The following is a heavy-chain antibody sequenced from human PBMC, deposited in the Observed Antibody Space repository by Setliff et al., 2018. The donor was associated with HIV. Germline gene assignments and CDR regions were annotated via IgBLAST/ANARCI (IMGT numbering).Heavy chain of an antibody. CDR2: ISHSGGTI. D-gene: IGHD2-2*01. Sequence: GSLRLSCAASGFTLSDHHMNWIRRAPGKGLEWVSYISHSGGTIKYADFVRGRFTISRDIAKSSLYLQMDSLSAEDTAVYYCTSGALLPTVDYWGRGTLVTVSS. CDR1: GFTLSDHH. V-gene: IGHV3-11*01. J-gene: IGHJ4*02. CDR3: TSGALLPTVDY.